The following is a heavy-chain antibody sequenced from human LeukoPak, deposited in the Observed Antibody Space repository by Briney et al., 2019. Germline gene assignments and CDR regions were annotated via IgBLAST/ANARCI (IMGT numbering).Heavy chain of an antibody. CDR3: ARQYEYSSSWYWWFDP. Sequence: PSETLSLTCTVSDGSISSSSYYWGWIRQPPGKGLEWIGSIHYSGSTYYNPSLKSRVTISLDTSKNQFSLKLSSVTAADTAVYYCARQYEYSSSWYWWFDPWGQGTLVTVSS. D-gene: IGHD6-13*01. J-gene: IGHJ5*02. CDR1: DGSISSSSYY. V-gene: IGHV4-39*01. CDR2: IHYSGST.